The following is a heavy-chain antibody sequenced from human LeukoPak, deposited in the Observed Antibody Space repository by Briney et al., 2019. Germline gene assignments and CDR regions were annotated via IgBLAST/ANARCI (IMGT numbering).Heavy chain of an antibody. CDR2: IYTSGST. V-gene: IGHV4-4*07. J-gene: IGHJ4*02. CDR1: GGSISSYY. D-gene: IGHD3-22*01. CDR3: ARADSDYDSSGYYSRWAYYFDY. Sequence: SETLSLTCTVSGGSISSYYWSWIRQPAGKGLEWIGRIYTSGSTNYNPSLKSRVTMSVYTSKNQFSLKLSSVTAADTAVYYCARADSDYDSSGYYSRWAYYFDYWGQGTLVTVSS.